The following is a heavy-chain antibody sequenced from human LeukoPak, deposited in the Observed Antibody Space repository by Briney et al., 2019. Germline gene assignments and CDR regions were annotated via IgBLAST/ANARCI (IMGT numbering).Heavy chain of an antibody. Sequence: GASVKVSCKASGYSFTDYYMHWVRQAPGQGLEWMGWINPNSGATNYAQKFQGRVTMTRDTSISTAYMEMNNLRSDDTAVYYCARLGFGELLYYCDYWGQGTLVTLSS. V-gene: IGHV1-2*02. CDR2: INPNSGAT. D-gene: IGHD3-10*01. J-gene: IGHJ4*02. CDR3: ARLGFGELLYYCDY. CDR1: GYSFTDYY.